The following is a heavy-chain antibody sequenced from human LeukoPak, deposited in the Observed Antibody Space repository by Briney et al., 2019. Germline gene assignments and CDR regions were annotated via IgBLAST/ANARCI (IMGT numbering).Heavy chain of an antibody. D-gene: IGHD3-9*01. Sequence: QTLSLTCALSGDSVSSNSAAWDWIRQSPSRGLEWLVRTYYRSKWYNDYAVSVKSRITINPDTSKNQFSLQLNSVTPEDTAVYYCARDHTLTAYVNWFDPWGQGTLVTVSS. CDR3: ARDHTLTAYVNWFDP. CDR1: GDSVSSNSAA. V-gene: IGHV6-1*01. CDR2: TYYRSKWYN. J-gene: IGHJ5*02.